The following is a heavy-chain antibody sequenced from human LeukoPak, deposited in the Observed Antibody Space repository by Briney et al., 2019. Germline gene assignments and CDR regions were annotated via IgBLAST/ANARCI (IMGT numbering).Heavy chain of an antibody. Sequence: SVKVSCKASGGTFSSYAISWVRQAPGQALEWMGGIIPIFGTANYAQKFQGRVTITADESTSTAYMELSSLRSEDTAVYYCARDLYYDFWSGYPTFDPWGQGTLVTVSS. CDR3: ARDLYYDFWSGYPTFDP. CDR2: IIPIFGTA. D-gene: IGHD3-3*01. J-gene: IGHJ5*02. V-gene: IGHV1-69*13. CDR1: GGTFSSYA.